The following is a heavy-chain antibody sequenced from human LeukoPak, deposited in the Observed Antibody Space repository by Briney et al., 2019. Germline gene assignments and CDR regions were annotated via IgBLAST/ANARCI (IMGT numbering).Heavy chain of an antibody. Sequence: KPGGSLRLSCAASGFSFSDSYMYWIRQAPGKGLEWVSYISSSGRYTNYADSVKGRFTISRDNAKNSLYLQMNSLRAEDTAVYYCAREGKPYDYVWGSYRYITPYYFDYWGQGTLVTVSS. V-gene: IGHV3-11*05. D-gene: IGHD3-16*02. CDR1: GFSFSDSY. CDR2: ISSSGRYT. J-gene: IGHJ4*02. CDR3: AREGKPYDYVWGSYRYITPYYFDY.